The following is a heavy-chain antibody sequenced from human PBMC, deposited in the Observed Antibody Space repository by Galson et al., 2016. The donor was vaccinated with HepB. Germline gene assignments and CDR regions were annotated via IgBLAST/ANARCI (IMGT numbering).Heavy chain of an antibody. CDR3: VRDSSNYGDYYFHY. CDR1: GFTFSSYS. Sequence: SLRLSCAVSGFTFSSYSMTWVRQAPGKGLEWVSSISSTSSYIFYADSVKGRFTISRDNAKNSLYLQMSSLRAEDTAVYYCVRDSSNYGDYYFHYWGQGTLVTVSS. V-gene: IGHV3-21*01. J-gene: IGHJ4*02. D-gene: IGHD4-17*01. CDR2: ISSTSSYI.